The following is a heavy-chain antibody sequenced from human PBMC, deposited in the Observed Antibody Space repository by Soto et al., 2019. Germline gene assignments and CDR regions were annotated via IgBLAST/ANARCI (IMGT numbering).Heavy chain of an antibody. CDR2: IYYTGST. D-gene: IGHD3-9*01. CDR3: ARIVGLRYFDWYQFDY. Sequence: SETLCLTCTVSGASIGSYFWSWIRQPPGKGLEWIGYIYYTGSTNYNPSLKSRVTISVDTSKNQFSLKLSSVTAADTAVYYCARIVGLRYFDWYQFDYWGQGTLVTVSS. J-gene: IGHJ4*02. CDR1: GASIGSYF. V-gene: IGHV4-59*01.